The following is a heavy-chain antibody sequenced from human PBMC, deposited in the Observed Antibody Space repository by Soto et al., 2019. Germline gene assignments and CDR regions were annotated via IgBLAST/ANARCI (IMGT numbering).Heavy chain of an antibody. CDR2: IYHSGNT. CDR1: GDSISDYY. CDR3: ARASRNYFAY. J-gene: IGHJ4*02. V-gene: IGHV4-59*01. Sequence: PSETLSLTCTVSGDSISDYYWSWIRQSPGKGLEWIGYIYHSGNTYYNPSLKSRVTISLDASKNQFSLKLSSVTAADTAVYYCARASRNYFAYWGQGSLVTVSS.